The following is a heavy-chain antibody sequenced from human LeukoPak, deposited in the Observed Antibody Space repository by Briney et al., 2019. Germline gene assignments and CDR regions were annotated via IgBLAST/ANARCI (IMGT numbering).Heavy chain of an antibody. J-gene: IGHJ4*02. Sequence: GRSLRLSCAASGFTFSSYAMHWVRQAPGKGLEWVAVISYDGSNKYYADSVKGRFTISRDNSKNTLYLQMNSLRAEDTAVYYCARSSGGPDYWGQGTLVTVS. CDR2: ISYDGSNK. CDR3: ARSSGGPDY. D-gene: IGHD1-1*01. CDR1: GFTFSSYA. V-gene: IGHV3-30*01.